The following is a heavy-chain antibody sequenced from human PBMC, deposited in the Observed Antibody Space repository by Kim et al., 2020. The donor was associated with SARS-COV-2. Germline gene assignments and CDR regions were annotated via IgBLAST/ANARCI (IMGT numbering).Heavy chain of an antibody. Sequence: GGSLRLSCVASGFTFSNYGIHWVRQAPGKGLEWVAVISYDGSNTYYADSVKGRFTISRDNSKNTLYLQMKSLRTEDTAVYFCAKVNYYGSGSYHNGGFDYWGQGTLVTVSS. D-gene: IGHD3-10*01. J-gene: IGHJ4*02. CDR1: GFTFSNYG. CDR3: AKVNYYGSGSYHNGGFDY. V-gene: IGHV3-30*18. CDR2: ISYDGSNT.